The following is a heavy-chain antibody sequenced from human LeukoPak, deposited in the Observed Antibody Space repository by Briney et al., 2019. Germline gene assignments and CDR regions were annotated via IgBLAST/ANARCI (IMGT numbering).Heavy chain of an antibody. V-gene: IGHV3-73*01. Sequence: PGGSLRLSCTASGFTFSGSAMHWVRQASGNGLEWVGRIRSKANSYSTVYAASVNGRFTISRDDSKNTAYLQMNSLKTEDTAVYYCTSGLSVRRSNNTPVDYWGQGTLVTVSS. CDR1: GFTFSGSA. D-gene: IGHD1-1*01. CDR2: IRSKANSYST. J-gene: IGHJ4*02. CDR3: TSGLSVRRSNNTPVDY.